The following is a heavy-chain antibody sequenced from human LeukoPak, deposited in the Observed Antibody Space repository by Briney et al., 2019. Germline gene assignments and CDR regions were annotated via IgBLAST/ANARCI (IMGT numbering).Heavy chain of an antibody. D-gene: IGHD3-22*01. V-gene: IGHV1-24*01. CDR2: FDPEAGVT. Sequence: ASVRVSCKASGYSVSVLTMHWVRQAPGKGLEWRGGFDPEAGVTIYAQKFQGRVAMTVDTSTHTVYMELSSLRSEDSAVYYCATGPHWGYFASGGSYKNWCDPWGEGTRVTLSS. CDR1: GYSVSVLT. J-gene: IGHJ5*02. CDR3: ATGPHWGYFASGGSYKNWCDP.